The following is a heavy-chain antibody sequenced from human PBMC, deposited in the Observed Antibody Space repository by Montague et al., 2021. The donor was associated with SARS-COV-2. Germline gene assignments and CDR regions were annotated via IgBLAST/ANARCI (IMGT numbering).Heavy chain of an antibody. CDR3: ARQLPSYCSTNKCYPYYFDV. CDR1: CVGVTWHSGS. J-gene: IGHJ4*02. V-gene: IGHV4-39*01. Sequence: SETLSLTCSSSCVGVTWHSGSDRKSSRLQSRDYRWLCGISCVGRTYYNPSLRSRVSFSMDTSKNHFSLSLNSVTAADTAVYFCARQLPSYCSTNKCYPYYFDVWGQGALVTVSS. CDR2: ISCVGRT. D-gene: IGHD2-2*01.